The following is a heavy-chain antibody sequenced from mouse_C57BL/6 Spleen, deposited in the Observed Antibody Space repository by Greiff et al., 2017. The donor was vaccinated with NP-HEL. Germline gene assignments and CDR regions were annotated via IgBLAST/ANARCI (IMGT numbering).Heavy chain of an antibody. CDR1: GFNIKDDY. V-gene: IGHV14-4*01. CDR2: IDPENGDT. D-gene: IGHD2-1*01. J-gene: IGHJ2*01. CDR3: TTLYYGNYDDY. Sequence: VQLKESGAELVRPGASVKLSCTASGFNIKDDYMHWVKQRPEQGLEWIGWIDPENGDTEYASKFQGKATITADTSSNTAYLQLSSLTSEDTAVYYCTTLYYGNYDDYWGQGTTLTVSS.